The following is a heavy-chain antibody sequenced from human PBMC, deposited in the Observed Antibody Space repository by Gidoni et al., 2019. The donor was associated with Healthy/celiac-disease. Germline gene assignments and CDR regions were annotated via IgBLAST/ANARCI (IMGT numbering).Heavy chain of an antibody. CDR1: GYSFTSYW. D-gene: IGHD6-13*01. CDR2: IYPGESDT. CDR3: ARDPGSSWKSGAFDI. V-gene: IGHV5-51*01. Sequence: EVQLVQSGAEVKKPGESLKISCKGSGYSFTSYWIGWVRQMPGKGLEWMRIIYPGESDTRYSPSFQGQVTISADKSISTAYLQWSSLKASDTAMYYCARDPGSSWKSGAFDIWGQGTMVTVSS. J-gene: IGHJ3*02.